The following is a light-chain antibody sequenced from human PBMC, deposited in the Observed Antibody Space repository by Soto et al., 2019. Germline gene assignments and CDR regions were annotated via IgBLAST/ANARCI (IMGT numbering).Light chain of an antibody. V-gene: IGLV2-14*01. CDR3: NSYTTNNAHV. CDR2: EIF. Sequence: QSALTQPASVSASPGQSISISCTGTTNDVGAFDYVSWYQQHPGKPPKLIIYEIFNRPSGVSHRFSGSKSGNSASLTISGLQAEDEADYYCNSYTTNNAHVFGGGTKLTVL. CDR1: TNDVGAFDY. J-gene: IGLJ2*01.